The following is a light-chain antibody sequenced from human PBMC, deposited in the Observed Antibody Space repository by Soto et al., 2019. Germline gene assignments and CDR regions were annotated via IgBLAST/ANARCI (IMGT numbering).Light chain of an antibody. CDR2: GAS. CDR3: QRYGSSPQT. CDR1: QSVSSSY. Sequence: EIVLTQSPGTLSLSPGERATLSCRASQSVSSSYLAWYQQKPGQAPRLLIYGASIRATGIPDRFSGSGSGTDFTLTISRLEPEDFAVYYCQRYGSSPQTFGQGTKVEIK. J-gene: IGKJ1*01. V-gene: IGKV3-20*01.